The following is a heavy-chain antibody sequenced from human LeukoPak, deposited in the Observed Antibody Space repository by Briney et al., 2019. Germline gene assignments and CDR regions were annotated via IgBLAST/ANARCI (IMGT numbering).Heavy chain of an antibody. J-gene: IGHJ3*02. CDR2: INHSGST. CDR1: GGSFSGYY. V-gene: IGHV4-34*01. D-gene: IGHD3-16*02. CDR3: ARRGGDYDYVWGSYRHLDAFDI. Sequence: SETLSLTCAVYGGSFSGYYWSWIRQPPGKGLEWIGEINHSGSTNYNPSLKSRVTISVDTSKNQFSLKLSSVTAADTAVYYCARRGGDYDYVWGSYRHLDAFDIWGQGTMVTVSS.